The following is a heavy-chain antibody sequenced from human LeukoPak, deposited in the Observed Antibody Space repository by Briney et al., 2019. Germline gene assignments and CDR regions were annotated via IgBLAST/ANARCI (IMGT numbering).Heavy chain of an antibody. V-gene: IGHV1-69*13. D-gene: IGHD1-26*01. CDR3: VREGGELLLDY. Sequence: ASVKVSCKASGGTFSSYAISWVRQAPGQGLEWMGGIIPIFGTANYAQKFQGRVTITADESTSTAYMELSSLRSEDTAVYYCVREGGELLLDYWGQGTLVTVSS. J-gene: IGHJ4*02. CDR2: IIPIFGTA. CDR1: GGTFSSYA.